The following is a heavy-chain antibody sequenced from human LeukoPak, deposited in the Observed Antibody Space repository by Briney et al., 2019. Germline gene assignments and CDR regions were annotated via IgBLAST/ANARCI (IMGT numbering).Heavy chain of an antibody. V-gene: IGHV1-18*01. Sequence: GASVKVSCKASGYTFTSYGISWVRQAPGQGLEWMGWISAYNGNTNYAQKLQGRVTMTTDTSMSTAYMELRSLRSDDTAVYYCAREGYCSSTSCYAGNYYYYYGMDVWGQGTTVTVSS. CDR2: ISAYNGNT. J-gene: IGHJ6*02. D-gene: IGHD2-2*01. CDR1: GYTFTSYG. CDR3: AREGYCSSTSCYAGNYYYYYGMDV.